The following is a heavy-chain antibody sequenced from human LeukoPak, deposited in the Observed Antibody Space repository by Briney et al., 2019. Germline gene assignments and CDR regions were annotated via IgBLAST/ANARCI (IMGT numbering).Heavy chain of an antibody. D-gene: IGHD2-15*01. V-gene: IGHV4-59*01. CDR1: GGSISSYY. Sequence: SETLSLTCTVSGGSISSYYWSWIRQPPGKGLEWIGYIYYSGSTNYNPSLKSRVTISVDTSKNQFSLKLSSVTAADTAVYYCARVTVVVVAATEEYSWFDPWGQGTLVTVSS. CDR2: IYYSGST. CDR3: ARVTVVVVAATEEYSWFDP. J-gene: IGHJ5*02.